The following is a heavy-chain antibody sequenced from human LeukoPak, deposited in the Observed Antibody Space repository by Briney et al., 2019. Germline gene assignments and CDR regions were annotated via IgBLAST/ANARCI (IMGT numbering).Heavy chain of an antibody. V-gene: IGHV4-39*01. D-gene: IGHD3-10*01. CDR2: IYYSGST. CDR1: GGSISSSSYY. J-gene: IGHJ5*02. Sequence: SETLSLTCTVSGGSISSSSYYWGWIRQPPGKGLEWIGSIYYSGSTYYNPSLKSRVTISVDTSKNQFSLKLSSVTAADTAVYYCARPKHYYGSGSWPFDPWGQGTLVTVSS. CDR3: ARPKHYYGSGSWPFDP.